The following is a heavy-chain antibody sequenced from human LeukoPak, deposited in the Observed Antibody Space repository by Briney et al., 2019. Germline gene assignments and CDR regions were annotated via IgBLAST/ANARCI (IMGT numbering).Heavy chain of an antibody. CDR2: ISAYNGNT. Sequence: ASVKVSCKASGYTFTSYGISWVRRAPGQGLEWMGWISAYNGNTNYAQKLQGRVTMTTDTSTSTAYMELRSLRSDDTAVYYCARDTYYDFWSGYHFYFDYWGQGTLVTVSS. V-gene: IGHV1-18*01. CDR3: ARDTYYDFWSGYHFYFDY. J-gene: IGHJ4*02. D-gene: IGHD3-3*01. CDR1: GYTFTSYG.